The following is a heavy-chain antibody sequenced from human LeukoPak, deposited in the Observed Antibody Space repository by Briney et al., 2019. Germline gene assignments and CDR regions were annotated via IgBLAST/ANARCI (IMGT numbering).Heavy chain of an antibody. J-gene: IGHJ4*02. CDR1: GYSISSGYY. CDR3: ARDGGVAVSGPPGY. Sequence: PSETLSLTCGVSGYSISSGYYWGWIRQPPGKGLEWIGSIFHTGNTYYNPSLKSRVTMSVDTSKNQFSLKLSSVTAADTAVYYCARDGGVAVSGPPGYWGQGTL. CDR2: IFHTGNT. V-gene: IGHV4-38-2*02. D-gene: IGHD6-19*01.